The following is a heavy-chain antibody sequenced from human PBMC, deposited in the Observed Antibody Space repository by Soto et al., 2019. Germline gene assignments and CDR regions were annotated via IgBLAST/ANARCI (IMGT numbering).Heavy chain of an antibody. Sequence: QVQLQESGPGLVKPSETLSLTCTVSGGSISSYYWSWIRQPAGKGLEWIGRIYTSGCTNYNPSLKSRVTMSVDTSKNQFSLKLSSVTAADTAVYYCARVGLGIAVVGDDAFDIWGQGTMVTVSS. CDR1: GGSISSYY. J-gene: IGHJ3*02. D-gene: IGHD6-19*01. CDR3: ARVGLGIAVVGDDAFDI. V-gene: IGHV4-4*07. CDR2: IYTSGCT.